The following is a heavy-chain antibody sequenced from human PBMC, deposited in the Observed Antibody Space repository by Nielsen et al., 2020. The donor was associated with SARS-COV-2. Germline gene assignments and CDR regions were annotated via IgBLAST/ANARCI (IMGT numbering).Heavy chain of an antibody. D-gene: IGHD3-22*01. CDR2: INYSGST. CDR1: GGSISSGGYY. J-gene: IGHJ3*02. Sequence: SETLSLTCTVSGGSISSGGYYWSWIRQHPGKGLVWIGYINYSGSTYYNPSLKSRVTISVDTSKNQFSLKLSSVTAADTAVYYCARAPITMIVVVNAFDIWGQGTMVTVSS. V-gene: IGHV4-31*03. CDR3: ARAPITMIVVVNAFDI.